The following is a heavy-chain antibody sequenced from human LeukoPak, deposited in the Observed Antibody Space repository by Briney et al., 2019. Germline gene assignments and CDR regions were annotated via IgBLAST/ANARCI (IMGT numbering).Heavy chain of an antibody. CDR3: ASAARYGNDF. D-gene: IGHD5-24*01. V-gene: IGHV3-21*01. CDR1: GFTFSLYS. CDR2: IILGSRDI. J-gene: IGHJ4*02. Sequence: VGALRLSCAASGFTFSLYSMTWVRQAPGRGVEWVSSIILGSRDIYYVDSVKGGFTISRDNAKNELSLQMNSLRDEDTDVYYCASAARYGNDFWGQGTLVTVSS.